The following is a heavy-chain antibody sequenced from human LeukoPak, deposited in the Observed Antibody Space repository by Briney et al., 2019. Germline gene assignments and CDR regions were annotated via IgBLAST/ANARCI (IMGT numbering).Heavy chain of an antibody. Sequence: SVKVSCKASGFTFTSSAMQWVRQARGQRLEWIGWIVVGSGNTNYAQKFQERVTITRDMSTGTAYMELSRLRSDDTAVYYCARGEGYGGIYGMDVWGQGTTVTVSS. V-gene: IGHV1-58*02. CDR1: GFTFTSSA. J-gene: IGHJ6*02. CDR2: IVVGSGNT. D-gene: IGHD4-23*01. CDR3: ARGEGYGGIYGMDV.